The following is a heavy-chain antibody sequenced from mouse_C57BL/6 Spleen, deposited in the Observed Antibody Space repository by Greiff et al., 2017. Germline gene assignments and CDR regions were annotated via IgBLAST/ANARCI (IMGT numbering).Heavy chain of an antibody. CDR3: AGGRGGSSPYYFDY. Sequence: QVQLQQSGPELVKPGASVKISCKASGYAFSSSWMNWVKQRPGKGLEWIGRIYPGDGDTNYNGKFKGKATLTADKSSSTAYMQLSSLTSEDSAVCFCAGGRGGSSPYYFDYWGQGTTLTVSS. CDR1: GYAFSSSW. V-gene: IGHV1-82*01. J-gene: IGHJ2*01. D-gene: IGHD1-1*01. CDR2: IYPGDGDT.